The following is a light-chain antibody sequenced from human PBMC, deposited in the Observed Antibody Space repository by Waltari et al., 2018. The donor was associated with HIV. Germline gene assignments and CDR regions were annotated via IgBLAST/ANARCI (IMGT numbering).Light chain of an antibody. J-gene: IGKJ3*01. CDR1: QSLLHSNGYNS. V-gene: IGKV2-28*01. Sequence: DIVMTQSPLSLPVTPGEPASISCRSSQSLLHSNGYNSLDWYLQKPGQSPQLLIYLGSNRASGVPDRFSGRGSGTDFTLKISRVEAEDVGVYYCMQALQTLRRPFTFGPGTKVDIK. CDR2: LGS. CDR3: MQALQTLRRPFT.